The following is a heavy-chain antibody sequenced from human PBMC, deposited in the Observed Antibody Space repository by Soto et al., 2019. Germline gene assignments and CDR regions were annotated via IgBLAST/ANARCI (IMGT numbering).Heavy chain of an antibody. J-gene: IGHJ5*02. Sequence: SVKVSCKASGGTFSSYAISWVRQAPGQGLEWMGGIIPIFGTANYAQKFQGRVTITADESTSTAYMELSSLRSEDTAVYYCERGGVIAAEKYNWFDPWGQGTLVTVSS. CDR3: ERGGVIAAEKYNWFDP. D-gene: IGHD6-13*01. V-gene: IGHV1-69*13. CDR2: IIPIFGTA. CDR1: GGTFSSYA.